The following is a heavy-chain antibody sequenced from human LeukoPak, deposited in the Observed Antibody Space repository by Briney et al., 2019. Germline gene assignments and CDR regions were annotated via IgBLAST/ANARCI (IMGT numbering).Heavy chain of an antibody. CDR2: IYSSGST. Sequence: SDTLSLTCAVSGRSMCSVSDLGRWGWQPRGRGLEWIGYIYSSGSTHYNASLKSRVTISVDASKNQCSLKLYSVTAADTAVYYCARTDPDAFDIWGQGTMVTVSS. V-gene: IGHV4-30-4*07. CDR3: ARTDPDAFDI. CDR1: GRSMCSVSDL. J-gene: IGHJ3*02.